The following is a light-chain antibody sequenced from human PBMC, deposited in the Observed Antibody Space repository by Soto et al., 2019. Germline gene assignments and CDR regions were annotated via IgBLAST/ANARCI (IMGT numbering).Light chain of an antibody. CDR1: QSVSSTY. Sequence: ESVFTQSPCTLSLSPGERAPLSWRASQSVSSTYLAWYQQKPGQAPRVFIYSASSRATGIPDRFSGSGSGTDFTLTISRLEPEDFAVYYCQQYGTSSWTFGQGTKVAI. CDR2: SAS. V-gene: IGKV3-20*01. J-gene: IGKJ1*01. CDR3: QQYGTSSWT.